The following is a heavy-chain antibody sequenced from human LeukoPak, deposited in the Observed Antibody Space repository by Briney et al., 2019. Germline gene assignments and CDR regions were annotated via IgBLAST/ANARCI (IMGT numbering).Heavy chain of an antibody. CDR2: ISWSSSTV. CDR1: GFTFDDYA. Sequence: GGSLRLSCAASGFTFDDYAMHWVRLVPGKGLEWVSGISWSSSTVAYADSVKGRFTVSRDNAKTSLFLQMTRLTPEDTAVYCAKDKYRYAFGPGGEYWGQGTLVTVSS. V-gene: IGHV3-9*01. CDR3: AKDKYRYAFGPGGEY. D-gene: IGHD3/OR15-3a*01. J-gene: IGHJ4*02.